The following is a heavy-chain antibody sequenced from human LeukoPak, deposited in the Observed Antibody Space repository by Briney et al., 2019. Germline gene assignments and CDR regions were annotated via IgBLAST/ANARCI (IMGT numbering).Heavy chain of an antibody. CDR3: VGHSDY. J-gene: IGHJ4*02. Sequence: GGSLRLSCAASRFTFSSYAMSWVRQAPGKGLEWVANIKQDGSEKYYVDSVKGRFTISRDDAKNSLYLQMNSLRAEDTAVYYCVGHSDYWGQGTLVTVSS. D-gene: IGHD3-16*01. CDR1: RFTFSSYA. CDR2: IKQDGSEK. V-gene: IGHV3-7*01.